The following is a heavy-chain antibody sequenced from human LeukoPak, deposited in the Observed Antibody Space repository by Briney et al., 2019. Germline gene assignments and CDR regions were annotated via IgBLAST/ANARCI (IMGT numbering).Heavy chain of an antibody. Sequence: PGGSLRLSCGTSGFTFNRFWMSWVRQSPGKGLEWIGETYHSGSTNYNPSLKSRVTVSIDTSKNQLSLKLSSVTAADTAVYYCARGLWFGDENPPYFDYWGQGTLVTVSS. CDR3: ARGLWFGDENPPYFDY. J-gene: IGHJ4*02. CDR1: GFTFNRFW. D-gene: IGHD3-10*01. CDR2: TYHSGST. V-gene: IGHV4-4*02.